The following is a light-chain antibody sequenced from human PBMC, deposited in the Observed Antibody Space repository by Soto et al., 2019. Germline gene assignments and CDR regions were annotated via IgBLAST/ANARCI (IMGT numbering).Light chain of an antibody. CDR3: TSFRSGSTL. Sequence: QSVLTQPASVSGSPGQSITISCTGTSSDVGGYNYVSWYQQHPGKDPKLMIYEVSNRPSRVSNRFSGSKSGNTASLTISGLQVEDEADYYCTSFRSGSTLFGTGTKVTVL. V-gene: IGLV2-14*01. CDR1: SSDVGGYNY. J-gene: IGLJ1*01. CDR2: EVS.